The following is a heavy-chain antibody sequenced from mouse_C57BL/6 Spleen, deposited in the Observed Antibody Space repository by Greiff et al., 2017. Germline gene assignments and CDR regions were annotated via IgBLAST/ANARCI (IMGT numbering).Heavy chain of an antibody. CDR3: KGTVVVPCCFDY. CDR1: GFTFSNYW. CDR2: LRLKSVNHAT. Sequence: EVKLMESGGGLVQPGGSMKLSCVAPGFTFSNYWMNGVRQSPEKGREWVAQLRLKSVNHATHCAGSVKWRFTSSRDDSEDSVSLQMNNLSAEDTGIDNCKGTVVVPCCFDYWGQGTTLTVSS. J-gene: IGHJ2*01. D-gene: IGHD1-1*01. V-gene: IGHV6-3*01.